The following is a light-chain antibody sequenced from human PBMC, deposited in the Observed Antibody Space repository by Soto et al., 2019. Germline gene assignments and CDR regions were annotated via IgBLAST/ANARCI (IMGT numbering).Light chain of an antibody. CDR1: QSISRL. CDR2: GAS. V-gene: IGKV1-5*01. Sequence: DIQMTQSPSTLSAFVGDRVTITCRASQSISRLLAWYQQKPGKAPKFLIYGASSLESGVPSRFSGSGSGTEFTLTISSLQPDDFATYYCQQYDSYPVTFGGGTKVDIK. J-gene: IGKJ4*01. CDR3: QQYDSYPVT.